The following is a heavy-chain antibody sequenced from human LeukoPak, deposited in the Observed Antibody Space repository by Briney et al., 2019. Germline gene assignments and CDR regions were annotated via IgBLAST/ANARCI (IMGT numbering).Heavy chain of an antibody. CDR2: IYHSGRT. CDR3: ARRVGFYGSGSLNYFDP. CDR1: GYSISSGDY. Sequence: SETLSLTCTVSGYSISSGDYWGWIRQPPGKGLEWIGSIYHSGRTYYNPSLKSRVTISVDTSKNQVSLILTSVTAADTAMYFCARRVGFYGSGSLNYFDPWGQGILVSVSS. D-gene: IGHD3-10*01. J-gene: IGHJ5*01. V-gene: IGHV4-38-2*02.